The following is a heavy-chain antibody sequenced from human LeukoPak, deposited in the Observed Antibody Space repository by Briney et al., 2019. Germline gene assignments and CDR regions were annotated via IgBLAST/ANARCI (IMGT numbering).Heavy chain of an antibody. CDR1: GFTFSSYW. J-gene: IGHJ6*02. V-gene: IGHV3-7*03. CDR3: ARGGGLDV. CDR2: INHNGNVN. D-gene: IGHD3-16*01. Sequence: GGSLRLSCAASGFTFSSYWMSWARQAPGKGLEWVASINHNGNVNYYVDSVKGRFTISRDNTKNSLYLQMSNLRAEDTAVYFCARGGGLDVWGQGATVTVSS.